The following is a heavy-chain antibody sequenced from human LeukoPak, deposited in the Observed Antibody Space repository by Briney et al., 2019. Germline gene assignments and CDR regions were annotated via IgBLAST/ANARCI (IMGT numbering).Heavy chain of an antibody. J-gene: IGHJ6*02. CDR1: GFTFSSYS. CDR2: ISSSSSTI. V-gene: IGHV3-48*02. CDR3: AQQLAVEGNHYYYYGLDV. Sequence: GGSLRLSCAASGFTFSSYSMNWVRQAPGKGLEWVSYISSSSSTIYYADSVKGRFTISRDNAKNSLYLQMNSLRDEDTAVYYCAQQLAVEGNHYYYYGLDVWGQGTTVTVSS. D-gene: IGHD6-13*01.